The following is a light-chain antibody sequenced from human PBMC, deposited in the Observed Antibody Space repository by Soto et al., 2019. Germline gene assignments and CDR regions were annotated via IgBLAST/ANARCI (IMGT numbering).Light chain of an antibody. Sequence: QSVLTQPPSASGTPGQRVTISCSGSSSNIGSNYVYWYQQLPGTAPKLLIYRSNQRPSGVPDRLSGSKSGTSASLAISGLRSEDEADYSCAAWDERLSAVVFGGGTKLTVL. CDR2: RSN. CDR1: SSNIGSNY. J-gene: IGLJ3*02. V-gene: IGLV1-47*01. CDR3: AAWDERLSAVV.